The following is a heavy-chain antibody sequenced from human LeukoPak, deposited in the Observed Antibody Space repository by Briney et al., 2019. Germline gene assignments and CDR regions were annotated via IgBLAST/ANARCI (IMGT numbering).Heavy chain of an antibody. J-gene: IGHJ4*02. CDR2: ISSSSEFI. CDR3: ARVEASGYDYGAFDY. Sequence: GGSLRLSCAASEFTFSSYSMNWVRQAPGKGLEWVSSISSSSEFIYYADSVKGRFTISRDNARNSLYLQMNSLRAEDTAVYYCARVEASGYDYGAFDYWGQGTLVTVSS. V-gene: IGHV3-21*01. CDR1: EFTFSSYS. D-gene: IGHD5-12*01.